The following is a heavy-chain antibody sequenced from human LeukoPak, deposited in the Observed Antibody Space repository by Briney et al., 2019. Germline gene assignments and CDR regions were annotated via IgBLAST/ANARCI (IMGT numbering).Heavy chain of an antibody. CDR3: ARGKYSSGDDAFDI. CDR2: IDWDDDK. J-gene: IGHJ3*02. V-gene: IGHV2-70*11. D-gene: IGHD6-19*01. Sequence: SGPTLVNPTQTLTLTCTFSGFSLSTSGMCVSWIRQPPGEALEWLARIDWDDDKYYSTSLKTRLTISKDTSKNQVVLTMTNMDPVDTATYYCARGKYSSGDDAFDIWGQGTMVTVSS. CDR1: GFSLSTSGMC.